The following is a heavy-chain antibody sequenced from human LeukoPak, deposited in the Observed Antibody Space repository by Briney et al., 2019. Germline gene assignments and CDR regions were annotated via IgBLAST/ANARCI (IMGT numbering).Heavy chain of an antibody. V-gene: IGHV1-2*02. CDR3: VRDHNSENWGSLGK. CDR1: GYTFTAYY. Sequence: GASVKVSCKASGYTFTAYYIHWVRQAPGQGFEWMGWISPYTGGTNYAQKFQGRVTITQDRSSNTVYMDLNRLTSDDTALYYCVRDHNSENWGSLGKWGQGTLVTVSS. D-gene: IGHD7-27*01. J-gene: IGHJ4*02. CDR2: ISPYTGGT.